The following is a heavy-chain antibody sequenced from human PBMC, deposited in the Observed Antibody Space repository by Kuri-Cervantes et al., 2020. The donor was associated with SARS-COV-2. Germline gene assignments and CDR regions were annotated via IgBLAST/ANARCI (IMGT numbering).Heavy chain of an antibody. V-gene: IGHV3-33*06. CDR3: AKDGCSSTSCYMGYYFDY. J-gene: IGHJ4*02. CDR2: IWYDGSNK. D-gene: IGHD2-2*02. CDR1: DLTVRSNY. Sequence: GGSLRLSCAASDLTVRSNYMRWVRQAPGKGLEWVAVIWYDGSNKYYADSVKGRFTISGDNSKNTLYLQMNSLRAEDTAVYYCAKDGCSSTSCYMGYYFDYWGQGTLVTVSS.